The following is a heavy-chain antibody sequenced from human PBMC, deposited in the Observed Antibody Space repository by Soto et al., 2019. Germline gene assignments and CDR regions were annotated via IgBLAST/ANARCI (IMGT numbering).Heavy chain of an antibody. CDR3: TRRASTSFYHFDF. D-gene: IGHD6-13*01. V-gene: IGHV5-10-1*01. Sequence: ESLKISCQASGYSFTAYWITWVRQMPGKGLEWMATIDPSDSYVDYSPSFRGHVTFSVDRSITTVYLQWNSLKASDSAMYFCTRRASTSFYHFDFWGQGALVTVSS. CDR1: GYSFTAYW. J-gene: IGHJ4*02. CDR2: IDPSDSYV.